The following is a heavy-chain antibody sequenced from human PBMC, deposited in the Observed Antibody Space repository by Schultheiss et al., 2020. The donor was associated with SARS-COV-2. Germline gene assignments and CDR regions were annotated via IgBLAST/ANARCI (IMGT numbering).Heavy chain of an antibody. Sequence: SETLSLTCAVYGGSFSGYYWSWIRQPPGKGLEWIGEINHSGSTNYNPSLKSRVTISVDTSKNQFSLKLGSVTAADTAVYYCARHRDRLRWFDPWGQGTLVTVSS. J-gene: IGHJ5*02. D-gene: IGHD4-17*01. CDR1: GGSFSGYY. V-gene: IGHV4-34*01. CDR2: INHSGST. CDR3: ARHRDRLRWFDP.